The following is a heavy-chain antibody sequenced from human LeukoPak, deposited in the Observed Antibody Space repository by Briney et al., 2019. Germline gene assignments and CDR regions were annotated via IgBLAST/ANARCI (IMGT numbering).Heavy chain of an antibody. Sequence: PSETLSLTCTVSGDSIRSTSYYWGWIRQPPGKGLEWIGSIYYSGDTYYNPSLKRRVTIAVDTSKNQFSLKLNSVTAADTAVYYCARRKSFYDSSGYFDHWGRGTLVTVS. CDR2: IYYSGDT. J-gene: IGHJ4*02. V-gene: IGHV4-39*01. D-gene: IGHD3-22*01. CDR3: ARRKSFYDSSGYFDH. CDR1: GDSIRSTSYY.